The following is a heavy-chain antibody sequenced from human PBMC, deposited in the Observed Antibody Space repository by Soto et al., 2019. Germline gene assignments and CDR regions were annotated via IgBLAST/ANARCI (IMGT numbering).Heavy chain of an antibody. D-gene: IGHD1-1*01. CDR2: IISCNGHT. J-gene: IGHJ4*02. V-gene: IGHV1-3*01. Sequence: XSVKVSCTASGYTFASHAMHWVRQAPGQRPEWMGWIISCNGHTEYSQKFQVRVTITSDTSATTAYMELSSLTSEDTAVYYCARAFGTEEFDDWGQGSLVTVSS. CDR1: GYTFASHA. CDR3: ARAFGTEEFDD.